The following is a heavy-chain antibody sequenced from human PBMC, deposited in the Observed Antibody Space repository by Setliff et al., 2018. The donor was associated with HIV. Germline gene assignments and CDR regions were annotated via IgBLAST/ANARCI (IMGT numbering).Heavy chain of an antibody. CDR1: GGSISSSSYY. J-gene: IGHJ2*01. V-gene: IGHV4-39*01. CDR2: VYYSVTT. Sequence: SETLSLTCTFSGGSISSSSYYWGWIRQPPGKGLEWIGNVYYSVTTYYNPSLKSRVTISVDTSKNQFSLKLSSVTAADTAVYYCARHDGTYCGGDCYLLGYFDLWGRGTLVTVSS. D-gene: IGHD2-21*02. CDR3: ARHDGTYCGGDCYLLGYFDL.